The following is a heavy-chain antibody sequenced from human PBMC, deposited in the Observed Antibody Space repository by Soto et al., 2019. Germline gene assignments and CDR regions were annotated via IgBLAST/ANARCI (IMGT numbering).Heavy chain of an antibody. CDR1: GFTFSSYA. D-gene: IGHD3-3*01. CDR2: ISYDGSNK. V-gene: IGHV3-30-3*01. Sequence: HPGGSLRLSCAATGFTFSSYAMHWVCQAPGKGLEWVAVISYDGSNKYYADSVKGRFTISRDNAKNSLYLQMNSLRAEDTAVYYCARDHYDFWSGYLDYWGQGTLVTVSS. CDR3: ARDHYDFWSGYLDY. J-gene: IGHJ4*02.